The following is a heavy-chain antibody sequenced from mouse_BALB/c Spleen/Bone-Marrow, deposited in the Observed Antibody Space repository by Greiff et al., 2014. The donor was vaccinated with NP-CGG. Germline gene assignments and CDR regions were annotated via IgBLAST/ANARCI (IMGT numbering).Heavy chain of an antibody. CDR2: IYPSDSYT. CDR3: TRDDGNFAY. CDR1: GYTFTSYW. Sequence: VQLQQSGAELVRPGASVKLSCTASGYTFTSYWIHWVKQRPGQGLEWIGNIYPSDSYTNYNQKFKDKATLTVDKSSITAYMQLSSPTAEDSAVYYCTRDDGNFAYWGQGTLVTVSA. J-gene: IGHJ3*01. D-gene: IGHD2-3*01. V-gene: IGHV1-69*02.